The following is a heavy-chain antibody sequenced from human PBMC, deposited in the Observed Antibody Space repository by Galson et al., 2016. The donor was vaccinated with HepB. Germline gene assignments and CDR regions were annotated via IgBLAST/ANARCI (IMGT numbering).Heavy chain of an antibody. Sequence: SLRLSCAASGFAFSSYAMSWVRQAPGKGLVYVSIIYSGGSTDYADSVKGRFTISRGNSKDTLYLQMNNLRAEDTAVYYCAVKSGLVVTAGEAFDIWGLGTMVTVAS. CDR3: AVKSGLVVTAGEAFDI. CDR2: IYSGGST. CDR1: GFAFSSYA. V-gene: IGHV3-53*01. D-gene: IGHD2-21*02. J-gene: IGHJ3*02.